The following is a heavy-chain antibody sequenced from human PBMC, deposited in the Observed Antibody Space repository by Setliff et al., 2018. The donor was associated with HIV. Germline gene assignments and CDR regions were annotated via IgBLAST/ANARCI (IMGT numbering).Heavy chain of an antibody. D-gene: IGHD3-22*01. V-gene: IGHV1-18*01. CDR3: AKIAQPDYYDSSGYYPRGAFDI. CDR1: GYTFTSYG. CDR2: ISAYNGNT. Sequence: ASVKVSCKASGYTFTSYGISWVRQAPGQGLEWMGWISAYNGNTNYAQKLQGRVTMTTDTSTSTAYMELRSLRSDDTVVYYCAKIAQPDYYDSSGYYPRGAFDIWGQGTMVTVSS. J-gene: IGHJ3*02.